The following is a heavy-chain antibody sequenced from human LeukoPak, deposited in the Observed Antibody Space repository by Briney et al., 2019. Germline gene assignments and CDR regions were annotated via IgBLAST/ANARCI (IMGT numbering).Heavy chain of an antibody. J-gene: IGHJ3*02. CDR2: IYHSGST. CDR1: GGSISSGGYS. D-gene: IGHD3-22*01. V-gene: IGHV4-30-2*01. Sequence: PSETLSLTCAVSGGSISSGGYSWSWIRQPPGKGLEWTGYIYHSGSTYYNPSPKSRVTISVDRSKNQFSLKLSSVTAADTAVYYCARGYYDSSGYQGGHAFDIWGQGTMVTVSS. CDR3: ARGYYDSSGYQGGHAFDI.